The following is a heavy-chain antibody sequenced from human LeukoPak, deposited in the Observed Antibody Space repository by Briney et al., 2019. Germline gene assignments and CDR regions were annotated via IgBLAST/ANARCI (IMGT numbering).Heavy chain of an antibody. V-gene: IGHV5-51*01. Sequence: GESLKISCKGSGYSFTSYWIGWVRQMPGKGLEWMGIIYPGDSDTRYSPSFQGQVTISADKSISTAYLQWSSLKASDTAMYYCASGSYGEIGHDAFDIWGQGTMVTVSS. CDR3: ASGSYGEIGHDAFDI. CDR1: GYSFTSYW. CDR2: IYPGDSDT. D-gene: IGHD1-26*01. J-gene: IGHJ3*02.